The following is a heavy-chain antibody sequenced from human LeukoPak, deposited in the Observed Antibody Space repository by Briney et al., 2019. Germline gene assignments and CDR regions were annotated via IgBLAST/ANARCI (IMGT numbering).Heavy chain of an antibody. CDR2: IHYSGRT. V-gene: IGHV4-59*08. Sequence: PSETLSLTCTVSGGSMTTYYWSWIREAPGKGLEWIGNIHYSGRTNYNPSLESRVTISVDTSKNEFSLNLNSVTAADTAVYYCARAGWIITSGIDYWGQGALVTVSS. CDR3: ARAGWIITSGIDY. J-gene: IGHJ4*02. CDR1: GGSMTTYY. D-gene: IGHD1-20*01.